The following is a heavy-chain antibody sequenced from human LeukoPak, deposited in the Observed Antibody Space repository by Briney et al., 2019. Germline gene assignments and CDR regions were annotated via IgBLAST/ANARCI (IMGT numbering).Heavy chain of an antibody. CDR1: GFTFSSYS. Sequence: GGSLRLSCTASGFTFSSYSMNWVRQAPGKGLEWVSYISRSSSTIYYADSVTCRFTISRDNAKNSLYLQMNSLRAEDTAVYYCASPYYYGSGSYREYYFDYWGQGTLVTVSS. V-gene: IGHV3-48*04. CDR3: ASPYYYGSGSYREYYFDY. J-gene: IGHJ4*02. D-gene: IGHD3-10*01. CDR2: ISRSSSTI.